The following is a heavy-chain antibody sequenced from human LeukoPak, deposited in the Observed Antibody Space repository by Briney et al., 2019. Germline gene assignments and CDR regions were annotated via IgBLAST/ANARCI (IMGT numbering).Heavy chain of an antibody. CDR3: ARGSRWFDP. CDR1: GGSINSSRYY. J-gene: IGHJ5*02. Sequence: PSETLSLTCTVSGGSINSSRYYWGWIRQSPGKGLEWIGSIFYSGISHYNPSLKSRVTISVDTSKNQFSLKLSSVTAADTAVYYCARGSRWFDPWGQGTLVTVSS. V-gene: IGHV4-39*07. CDR2: IFYSGIS.